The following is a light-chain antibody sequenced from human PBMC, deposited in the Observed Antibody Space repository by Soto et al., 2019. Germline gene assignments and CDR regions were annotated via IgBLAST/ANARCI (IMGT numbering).Light chain of an antibody. V-gene: IGKV3-15*01. CDR3: QQYNNWPPLT. Sequence: EIVLTQSPGTLSLSPGERATLSCRASQSVSSSYLAWYQQKPGQAPRLLIYGASTRATGIPARFSGNGSGTEFTLTISSLQSEDFAVYYCQQYNNWPPLTFGGGTKVDIK. CDR1: QSVSSSY. CDR2: GAS. J-gene: IGKJ4*01.